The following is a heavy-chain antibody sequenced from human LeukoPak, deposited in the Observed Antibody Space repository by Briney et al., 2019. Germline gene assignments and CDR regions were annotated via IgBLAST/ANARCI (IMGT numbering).Heavy chain of an antibody. V-gene: IGHV4-59*01. CDR2: IYYSGST. D-gene: IGHD6-13*01. CDR3: ARESSSWFDAFDI. Sequence: SETLSLTCTVSGGSISSYYWSWIRQPPGKGLEWIGYIYYSGSTNYNPSLKSRVTISVDTSKNQFSLKLSSVTAADTAVYYCARESSSWFDAFDIWGQGTMVTVSS. CDR1: GGSISSYY. J-gene: IGHJ3*02.